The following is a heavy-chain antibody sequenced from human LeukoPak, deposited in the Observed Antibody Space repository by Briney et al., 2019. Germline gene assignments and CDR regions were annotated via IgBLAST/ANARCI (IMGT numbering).Heavy chain of an antibody. CDR2: MYHSGNT. CDR3: ARDLITRSGSTTLIHEAFDI. D-gene: IGHD3-10*01. V-gene: IGHV4-38-2*02. Sequence: SETLSLSCTVSDYSISSGYYWGWIRQPPGKGLQWIGSMYHSGNTYYNPSLKSRITISVDTSKNQFSLKLSSVTAADTAVYYCARDLITRSGSTTLIHEAFDIWGQGTMVTVSS. CDR1: DYSISSGYY. J-gene: IGHJ3*02.